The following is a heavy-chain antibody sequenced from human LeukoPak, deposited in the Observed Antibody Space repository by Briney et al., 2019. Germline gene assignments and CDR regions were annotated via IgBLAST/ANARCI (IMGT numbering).Heavy chain of an antibody. V-gene: IGHV4-59*12. D-gene: IGHD6-19*01. Sequence: PSETLSPTCTVSGVSISYYYWSWIRQPPGKGLEWIGFIYYTGSSNYNPSPKSRVTISLDKSKNQFSLKLSSVSAADTAVYYCARGGSSGPDYWGQGTLVTVSS. CDR3: ARGGSSGPDY. J-gene: IGHJ4*02. CDR2: IYYTGSS. CDR1: GVSISYYY.